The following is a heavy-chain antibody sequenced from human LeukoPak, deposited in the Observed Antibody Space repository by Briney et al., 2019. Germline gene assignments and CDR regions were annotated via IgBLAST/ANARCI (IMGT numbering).Heavy chain of an antibody. CDR1: GFTFSSYA. Sequence: GGSLRLSCADSGFTFSSYAMSWVHQAPGKGLGWVSSIFPSGGEIHYADSVRGRFTTSRDNSKSTLSLQMNSLRAEDTAIYYCATYRQVLLPFESWGQGTPVTVSS. J-gene: IGHJ4*02. V-gene: IGHV3-23*01. CDR3: ATYRQVLLPFES. D-gene: IGHD2-8*02. CDR2: IFPSGGEI.